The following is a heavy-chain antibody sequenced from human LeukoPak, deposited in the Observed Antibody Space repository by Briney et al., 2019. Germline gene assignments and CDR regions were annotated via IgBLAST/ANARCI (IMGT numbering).Heavy chain of an antibody. CDR1: GFTFGDYA. V-gene: IGHV3-49*04. Sequence: GGSLRLSCTASGFTFGDYAMSWVRQAPGKGLEWVGFIRSKAYGGTTEYAASVKGRFTISRDDSKSIAYLQMNSLKTEDTAVYYCTRVLGVMGAFDIWGQGTMVTVSS. CDR2: IRSKAYGGTT. D-gene: IGHD3-16*01. J-gene: IGHJ3*02. CDR3: TRVLGVMGAFDI.